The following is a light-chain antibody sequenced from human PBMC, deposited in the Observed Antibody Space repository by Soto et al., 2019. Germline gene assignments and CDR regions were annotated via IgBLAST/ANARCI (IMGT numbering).Light chain of an antibody. V-gene: IGKV3-20*01. CDR3: QQYGSSPPFT. CDR2: GAS. Sequence: EIVLTQSPGTLSLSPGERATLSCRASQSISSSYLAWYQQKPGQAPRLLMYGASSRATGIPDRFSGSGSGTDFTLTISRLEPEDFAVYYCQQYGSSPPFTFGPGTKVVIK. J-gene: IGKJ3*01. CDR1: QSISSSY.